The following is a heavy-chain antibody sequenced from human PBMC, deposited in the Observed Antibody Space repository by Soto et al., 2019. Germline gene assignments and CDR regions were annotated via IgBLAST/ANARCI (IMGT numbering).Heavy chain of an antibody. D-gene: IGHD4-17*01. CDR3: ARSPEATVTAFDY. J-gene: IGHJ4*02. Sequence: QVQLQESGPGLVKPSQTLSLTCTVSGGSISSGGYYWSWIRQHPGKGLEWIGYIYYSGSTYYNPSRTRRVTISVDTSKNQFSLKLSSVTAADTAVYYCARSPEATVTAFDYWGQGTLVTVSS. V-gene: IGHV4-31*03. CDR1: GGSISSGGYY. CDR2: IYYSGST.